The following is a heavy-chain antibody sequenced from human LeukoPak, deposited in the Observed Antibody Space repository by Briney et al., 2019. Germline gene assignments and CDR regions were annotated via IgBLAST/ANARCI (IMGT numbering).Heavy chain of an antibody. CDR3: AKVDIAVAGNSEYFQH. CDR2: ISGSGGST. V-gene: IGHV3-23*01. J-gene: IGHJ1*01. CDR1: GFTFSSYA. Sequence: GGSLRLSCAASGFTFSSYAMSWVRQAPGKELDWVSAISGSGGSTYYADSVKGRFTISRDNSKNTLYLQMNSLRAEDTAVYYCAKVDIAVAGNSEYFQHWGQGTLVTVSS. D-gene: IGHD6-19*01.